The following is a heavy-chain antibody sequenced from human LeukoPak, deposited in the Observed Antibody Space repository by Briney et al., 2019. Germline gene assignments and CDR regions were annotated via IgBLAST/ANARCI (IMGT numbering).Heavy chain of an antibody. D-gene: IGHD3-22*01. CDR2: IYYSGST. Sequence: LRLSCAASGFTFSSYGMHWVRQPPGKGLEWIGSIYYSGSTYYNPSLKSRVTISVDTSKNQFSLKLSSVTAADTAVYYCARPITMIASDAFDIWGQGTMVTVSS. CDR1: GFTFSSYG. V-gene: IGHV4-38-2*01. J-gene: IGHJ3*02. CDR3: ARPITMIASDAFDI.